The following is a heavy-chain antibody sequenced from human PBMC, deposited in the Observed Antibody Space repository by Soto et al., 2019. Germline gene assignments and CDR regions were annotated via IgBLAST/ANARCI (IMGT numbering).Heavy chain of an antibody. CDR3: ARNDYYSDPSGYRNWFDP. CDR1: GGSISSGGYY. CDR2: IFYSGST. Sequence: SETLSLTCTVSGGSISSGGYYWSWIRQHPGKGLEWIGYIFYSGSTYYNPSLKSRLTISVDTSKNQFSLKLSSVTAADTAVYYCARNDYYSDPSGYRNWFDPWGQGTLVT. J-gene: IGHJ5*02. V-gene: IGHV4-31*03. D-gene: IGHD3-22*01.